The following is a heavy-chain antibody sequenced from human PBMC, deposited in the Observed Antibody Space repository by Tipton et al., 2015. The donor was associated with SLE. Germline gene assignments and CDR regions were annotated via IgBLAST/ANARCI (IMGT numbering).Heavy chain of an antibody. CDR2: INHSGST. J-gene: IGHJ4*02. D-gene: IGHD1-20*01. V-gene: IGHV4-34*01. Sequence: TLSLTCAVYGGSFSGYYWSWIRQPPGKGLEWIGEINHSGSTNYNPSLKSRLTILVDTSKNQFSLKLSSVTAADTAVYYCARDLTGLGFDYWGQGTLVTVS. CDR3: ARDLTGLGFDY. CDR1: GGSFSGYY.